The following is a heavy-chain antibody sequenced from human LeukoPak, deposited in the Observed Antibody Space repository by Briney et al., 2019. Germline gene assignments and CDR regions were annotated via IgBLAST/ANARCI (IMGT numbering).Heavy chain of an antibody. V-gene: IGHV3-48*03. Sequence: PGGSLRLSCAASGFTFSNYEMNWVRQAPGKGLEWLSYISGSGSTIYYADSVKGRFTISRDNAKNSLYLQMNSLRAEDTAVYYCARDHDCGYSIDAFDIWGRGTMVTVSS. D-gene: IGHD3-22*01. CDR3: ARDHDCGYSIDAFDI. J-gene: IGHJ3*02. CDR1: GFTFSNYE. CDR2: ISGSGSTI.